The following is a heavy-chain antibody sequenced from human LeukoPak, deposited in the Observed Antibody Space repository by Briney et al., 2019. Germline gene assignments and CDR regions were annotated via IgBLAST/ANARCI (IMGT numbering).Heavy chain of an antibody. V-gene: IGHV3-11*01. CDR3: ASQTPSYYDLWSAY. D-gene: IGHD3-3*01. CDR1: GFTFSDYY. CDR2: ISSSGSTI. Sequence: GGSLRLSCAASGFTFSDYYMSWIRQAPGKGLEWVSYISSSGSTIYYADSVKGRFTISRDNAKNSLYLQMNSLRAEDTAVYYCASQTPSYYDLWSAYWGQGTLVTVSS. J-gene: IGHJ4*02.